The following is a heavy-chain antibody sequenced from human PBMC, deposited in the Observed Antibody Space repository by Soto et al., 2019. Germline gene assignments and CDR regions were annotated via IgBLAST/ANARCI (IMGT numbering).Heavy chain of an antibody. V-gene: IGHV3-23*01. J-gene: IGHJ3*02. D-gene: IGHD2-2*01. CDR3: AKEGCSSTSCYAVGAFDI. CDR1: GFTFSSYA. CDR2: ISGSGGST. Sequence: AGGSLRLSCAASGFTFSSYAMSWVRQAPGKGLEWVSAISGSGGSTYYADSVKGRFTISRDNSKNTLYLQMNSLRAEDTAVYYCAKEGCSSTSCYAVGAFDIWGQGTMVTVSS.